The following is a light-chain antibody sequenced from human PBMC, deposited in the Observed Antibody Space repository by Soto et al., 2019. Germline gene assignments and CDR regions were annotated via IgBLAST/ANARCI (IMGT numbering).Light chain of an antibody. V-gene: IGLV2-8*01. J-gene: IGLJ3*02. Sequence: QSVLTQPPSASGSPGQSVTISCTGTSSDVGGYNFVSWYQQHPDKAPKLMIYEVSKRPSGVPDRFSGSKSGNTASLTVSGLQAEDEADYCCSSRATNAGGDNWVFGGGTKLTVL. CDR2: EVS. CDR3: SSRATNAGGDNWV. CDR1: SSDVGGYNF.